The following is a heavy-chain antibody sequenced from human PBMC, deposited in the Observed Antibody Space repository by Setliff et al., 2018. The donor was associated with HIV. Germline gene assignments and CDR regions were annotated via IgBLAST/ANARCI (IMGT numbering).Heavy chain of an antibody. CDR1: GGSFSSYY. CDR3: ARDGYNYKKGTSYMDV. V-gene: IGHV4-59*01. D-gene: IGHD5-18*01. CDR2: LYYTGRA. J-gene: IGHJ6*03. Sequence: PSETLSLTCAFYGGSFSSYYWNWIRQPPGKGLEWLGCLYYTGRANYNPSLKSRLTVSVDTSKNQFSLKLSSVTAADTAVYYCARDGYNYKKGTSYMDVWGKGTTVTVSS.